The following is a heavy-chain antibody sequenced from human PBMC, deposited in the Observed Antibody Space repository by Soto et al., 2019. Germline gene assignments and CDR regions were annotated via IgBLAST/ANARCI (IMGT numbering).Heavy chain of an antibody. CDR1: GFSISNGYY. Sequence: PSETLSLTCAVSGFSISNGYYWGWIRQPPGKGLEWIGNIYPSGSTYYTPSLKSRITISLDTSENQFSLKLSSVTAADTAVYYCARGWGTTGVDSYYYYGMDVWGQGTTVTVSS. V-gene: IGHV4-38-2*01. CDR2: IYPSGST. D-gene: IGHD4-4*01. J-gene: IGHJ6*02. CDR3: ARGWGTTGVDSYYYYGMDV.